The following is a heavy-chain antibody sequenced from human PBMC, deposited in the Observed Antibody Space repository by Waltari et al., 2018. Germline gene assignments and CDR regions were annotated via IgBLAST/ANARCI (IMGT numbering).Heavy chain of an antibody. Sequence: QVQLQESGPGLVKPSETLSLTCTVSGGSISSYYWSWIRQPAGKGLEWIGRIYTSGSTNYNPSLKSRVTMSVDTSKNQFSLKLSSVTAADTAVYYCASLDVLDDSPVGAFDIWGQGTMVTVSS. D-gene: IGHD3-22*01. CDR2: IYTSGST. V-gene: IGHV4-4*07. CDR3: ASLDVLDDSPVGAFDI. CDR1: GGSISSYY. J-gene: IGHJ3*02.